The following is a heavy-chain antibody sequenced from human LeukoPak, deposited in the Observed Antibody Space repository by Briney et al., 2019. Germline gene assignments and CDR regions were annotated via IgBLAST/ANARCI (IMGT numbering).Heavy chain of an antibody. CDR2: IYSGGST. J-gene: IGHJ6*02. CDR1: GFTVSSNY. CDR3: AGVLSGSGWSYYYYYGMDV. V-gene: IGHV3-53*01. D-gene: IGHD6-19*01. Sequence: GGSLRLSCAASGFTVSSNYMSWVRQAPGKGLEWVSVIYSGGSTYYADSVKGRLTISRDNSKNTLYLQMNSLRAEDTAVYYCAGVLSGSGWSYYYYYGMDVWGQGTTVTVSS.